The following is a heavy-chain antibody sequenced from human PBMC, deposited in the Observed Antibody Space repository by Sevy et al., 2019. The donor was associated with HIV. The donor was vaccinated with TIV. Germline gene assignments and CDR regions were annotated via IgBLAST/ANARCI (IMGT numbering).Heavy chain of an antibody. CDR2: ISSSGDTT. CDR1: GFTFSSFE. V-gene: IGHV3-48*03. D-gene: IGHD3-3*01. CDR3: AKRGGQYDLGMDV. J-gene: IGHJ6*02. Sequence: GGSLRLSCAASGFTFSSFEMNWVRQAPGKGLEWVSYISSSGDTTDYADSVRGRFTIPRDNAKKSLYLQMNSLRAEDTAIYYCAKRGGQYDLGMDVWGQGTTVTVSS.